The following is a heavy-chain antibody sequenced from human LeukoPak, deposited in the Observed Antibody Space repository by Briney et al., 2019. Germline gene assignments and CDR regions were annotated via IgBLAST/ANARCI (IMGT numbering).Heavy chain of an antibody. CDR1: GGSISSGGYY. Sequence: PSQTLSLTCTVSGGSISSGGYYWSWIRQHPGKGLEWIGYIYYSGSTYYNPSLKSRVTISVDTSKNQFSLKLSSVTAADTAVYYCASLQKYYYDSSGYYHWFGPWGQGTLVTVSS. V-gene: IGHV4-31*03. J-gene: IGHJ5*02. CDR2: IYYSGST. D-gene: IGHD3-22*01. CDR3: ASLQKYYYDSSGYYHWFGP.